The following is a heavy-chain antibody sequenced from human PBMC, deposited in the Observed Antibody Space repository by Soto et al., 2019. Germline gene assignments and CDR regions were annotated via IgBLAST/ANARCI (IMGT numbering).Heavy chain of an antibody. CDR3: ANQLLPMVAVFNSSY. V-gene: IGHV4-31*03. D-gene: IGHD2-15*01. CDR1: GECMRSGGYY. J-gene: IGHJ4*02. Sequence: SGTLALTCTVSGECMRSGGYYWSWIRQHPGKGLEWIGYIYYSGSTYYNPSLKSRVTISVDTSKNQFSLKLSSVTAADTAVYYCANQLLPMVAVFNSSYWGPGTLVTVSS. CDR2: IYYSGST.